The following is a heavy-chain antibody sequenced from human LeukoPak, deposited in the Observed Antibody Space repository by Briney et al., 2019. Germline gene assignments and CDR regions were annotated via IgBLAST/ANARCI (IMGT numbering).Heavy chain of an antibody. CDR2: IYTSGST. CDR3: ARDQGYSYGYPNRFDY. V-gene: IGHV4-4*07. D-gene: IGHD5-18*01. CDR1: GDSISSFY. Sequence: PSETLSLTCTVSGDSISSFYWSWLRQPAGKGLEWIGRIYTSGSTNYNPSLKSRVTMSVDTSKNQFSLKLSSVTAADTAMYYCARDQGYSYGYPNRFDYWGQGTRVTVSS. J-gene: IGHJ4*02.